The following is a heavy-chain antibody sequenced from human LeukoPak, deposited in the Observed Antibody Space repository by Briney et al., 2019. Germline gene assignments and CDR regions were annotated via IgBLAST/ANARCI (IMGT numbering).Heavy chain of an antibody. V-gene: IGHV3-30-3*01. Sequence: GGSLRLSCAASGFTFSSYAMHWVRQAPGKGLEWVAVISYDGSNKYYADSVKGRFTISRDNSKNTLYLQMNSLRAEDTAVYYRAREWLLYFFDYWGQGTLVTVSS. CDR1: GFTFSSYA. CDR2: ISYDGSNK. J-gene: IGHJ4*02. D-gene: IGHD3-3*01. CDR3: AREWLLYFFDY.